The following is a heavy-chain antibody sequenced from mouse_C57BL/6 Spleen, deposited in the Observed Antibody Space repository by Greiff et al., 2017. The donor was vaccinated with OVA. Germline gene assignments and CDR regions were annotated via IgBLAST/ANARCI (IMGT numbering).Heavy chain of an antibody. J-gene: IGHJ4*01. D-gene: IGHD1-1*01. CDR1: GFNIKDDY. CDR3: TVVATSYYAMDY. V-gene: IGHV14-4*01. Sequence: VQLQQSGAELVRPGASVKLSCTASGFNIKDDYMPWVKQRPEQGLEWIGWIDPENGDTEYASKFQGKATITADTSSNTAYLQLSSLTSEDTAVYYCTVVATSYYAMDYWGQGTSVTVSS. CDR2: IDPENGDT.